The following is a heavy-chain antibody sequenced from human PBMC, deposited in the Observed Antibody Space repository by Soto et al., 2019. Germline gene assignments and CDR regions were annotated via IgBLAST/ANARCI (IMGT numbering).Heavy chain of an antibody. D-gene: IGHD1-26*01. J-gene: IGHJ4*02. CDR3: VRLVGGTGDY. CDR1: GDSVSSNSAA. V-gene: IGHV6-1*01. Sequence: SQTLSLTCAISGDSVSSNSAAWNWIRQSRSRGLEWLGRTYYRTRWYNDYAVSVKSRITINPDTSKNQVSLQLNSGTPHDPAGYYCVRLVGGTGDYWGQGTLVTVSS. CDR2: TYYRTRWYN.